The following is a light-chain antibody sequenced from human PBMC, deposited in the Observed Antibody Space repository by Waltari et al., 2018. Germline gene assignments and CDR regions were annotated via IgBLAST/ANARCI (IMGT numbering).Light chain of an antibody. CDR2: DGS. V-gene: IGLV2-14*03. CDR1: SSDVGGYNS. CDR3: SSYTSSTVV. Sequence: QSALTQPASVSGSPGPSITISCTGTSSDVGGYNSVSCYQQHPGKAPKLMIYDGSNRPSGVSNRFAGSKSGNTASLTISALQAEDEADYYRSSYTSSTVVFGGGTKLTVL. J-gene: IGLJ2*01.